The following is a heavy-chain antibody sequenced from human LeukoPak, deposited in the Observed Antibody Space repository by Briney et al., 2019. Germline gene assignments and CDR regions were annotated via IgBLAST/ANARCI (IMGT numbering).Heavy chain of an antibody. D-gene: IGHD1-1*01. CDR3: AKNRGGTYKYYMDV. J-gene: IGHJ6*03. Sequence: GGSLRLSCAASGFTFNNYAMSWVRQAPGMGLEWLSYVSGSGGATYYAASVKGRFSISRDNSKNTVYLQMGSLRAENTAVYYCAKNRGGTYKYYMDVWGNGTTVTVSS. CDR1: GFTFNNYA. V-gene: IGHV3-23*01. CDR2: VSGSGGAT.